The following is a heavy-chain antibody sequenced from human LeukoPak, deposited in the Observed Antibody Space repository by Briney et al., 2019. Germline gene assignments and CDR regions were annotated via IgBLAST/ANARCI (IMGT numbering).Heavy chain of an antibody. J-gene: IGHJ4*02. V-gene: IGHV5-51*01. CDR1: GYRFTNYW. Sequence: GESLKISRQGSGYRFTNYWIGWVRQMPGKGPEWMAIIYPGDSDTRYSPSFQGRVTISADKSISTAYLQWSSLKASDTAMYYCAAGWYGGPYDYWGQGILVTVSS. CDR2: IYPGDSDT. D-gene: IGHD6-19*01. CDR3: AAGWYGGPYDY.